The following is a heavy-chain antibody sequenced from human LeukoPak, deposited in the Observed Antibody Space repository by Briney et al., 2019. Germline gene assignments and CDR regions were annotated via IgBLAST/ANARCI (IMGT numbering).Heavy chain of an antibody. D-gene: IGHD3-22*01. J-gene: IGHJ6*02. CDR2: INPNSGGT. CDR3: ASALGDSSGYYALYYYYYGMDV. V-gene: IGHV1-2*02. Sequence: GASVKVSCKASGYTFTGYYMDWVRQAPGQGLEWMGWINPNSGGTNYAQKFQGRVTMTRDTSISTAYMELSRLRSDDTAVYYCASALGDSSGYYALYYYYYGMDVWGQGTTVTVSS. CDR1: GYTFTGYY.